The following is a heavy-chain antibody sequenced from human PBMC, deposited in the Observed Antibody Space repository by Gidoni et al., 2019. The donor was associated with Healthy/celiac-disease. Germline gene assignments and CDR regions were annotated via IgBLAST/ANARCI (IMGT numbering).Heavy chain of an antibody. CDR3: ARGQSCGGPSCYSAYY. CDR1: GFTLSDYY. D-gene: IGHD2-15*01. Sequence: EVQLVESGGGLVQPGGSLRLSCAASGFTLSDYYMDWVRQAPGKGLEWVGRSRNKANSYTTYYAASVEGRFTISRDDSKNSLYLQMNSLKTEDTAVYYCARGQSCGGPSCYSAYYWGQGTLVTVSS. J-gene: IGHJ4*02. V-gene: IGHV3-72*01. CDR2: SRNKANSYTT.